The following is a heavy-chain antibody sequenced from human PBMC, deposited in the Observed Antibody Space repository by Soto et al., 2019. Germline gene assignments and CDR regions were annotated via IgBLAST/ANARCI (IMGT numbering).Heavy chain of an antibody. J-gene: IGHJ5*01. D-gene: IGHD2-2*01. CDR3: ARHSGPYASSWFDY. CDR2: IYYSGST. V-gene: IGHV4-39*01. Sequence: SETLSLTCSVSGGSISSSNYYWGWIRQPPGKGLEWIGSIYYSGSTYYNPSLKSRVTISVDTSKNQFSLKVNSVTAEDTAVYYCARHSGPYASSWFDYWGQGILVTVSS. CDR1: GGSISSSNYY.